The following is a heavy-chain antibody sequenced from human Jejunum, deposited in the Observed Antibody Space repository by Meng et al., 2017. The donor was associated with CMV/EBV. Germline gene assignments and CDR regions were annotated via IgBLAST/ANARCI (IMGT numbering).Heavy chain of an antibody. CDR2: INHSGNT. CDR3: ARRFFAFNI. V-gene: IGHV4-34*01. CDR1: GGAFSGYR. J-gene: IGHJ3*02. D-gene: IGHD3-3*01. Sequence: SLTCAVYGGAFSGYRWSWIRQPPGKGLEWIGEINHSGNTNYNPSLKSRITISGDTSKNQFSLKLSSVTAADTAVYYCARRFFAFNIWGQGTMVTVSS.